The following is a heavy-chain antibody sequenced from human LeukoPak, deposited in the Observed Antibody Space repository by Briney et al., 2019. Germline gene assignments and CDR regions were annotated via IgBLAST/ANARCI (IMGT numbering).Heavy chain of an antibody. V-gene: IGHV3-30*03. J-gene: IGHJ4*02. CDR2: ISYDGSNK. Sequence: GGSLRLSCAASGFTFSSYGMHWVRQAPGKGLEWVAVISYDGSNKYYADSVKGRFTISRDNSKNTLYLQMNSLRAEDTAVYYCASDYYGSGSSLSNFDYWGQGTLVTVSS. D-gene: IGHD3-10*01. CDR3: ASDYYGSGSSLSNFDY. CDR1: GFTFSSYG.